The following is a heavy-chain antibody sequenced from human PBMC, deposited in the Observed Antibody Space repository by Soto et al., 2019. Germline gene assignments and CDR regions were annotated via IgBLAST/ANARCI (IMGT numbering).Heavy chain of an antibody. CDR2: IIPTFGTA. CDR3: ATDRLAVATKRGSFDP. V-gene: IGHV1-69*13. J-gene: IGHJ5*02. D-gene: IGHD6-19*01. CDR1: GGTFSSYA. Sequence: SVKVSCRTSGGTFSSYAISWVRQAPGQGLEWMGGIIPTFGTANYAQKFQGRVTITADESTSTAYMELSSLRSEDTAVYYCATDRLAVATKRGSFDPWGHGTLVTVSS.